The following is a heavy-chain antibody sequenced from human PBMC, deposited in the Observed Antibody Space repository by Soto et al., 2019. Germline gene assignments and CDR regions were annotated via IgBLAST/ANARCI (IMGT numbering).Heavy chain of an antibody. CDR1: GGSISSNKW. D-gene: IGHD1-1*01. Sequence: QVQLQESGPGLVKPSGTLSLTCAVSGGSISSNKWWTWVRRPPGKGLQWIGQIYHGGSTNYNPSLKSRVIISVDKSKNHFSLKLTSVTAADTAVYYFARGHNYVEGNWFDPWGQGILVTVSS. CDR3: ARGHNYVEGNWFDP. CDR2: IYHGGST. V-gene: IGHV4-4*02. J-gene: IGHJ5*02.